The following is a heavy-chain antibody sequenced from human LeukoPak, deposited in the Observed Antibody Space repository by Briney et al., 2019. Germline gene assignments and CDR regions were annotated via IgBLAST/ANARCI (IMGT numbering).Heavy chain of an antibody. CDR3: CGYYDSGNFLS. V-gene: IGHV3-7*01. J-gene: IGHJ5*02. CDR1: GVTFSSLW. D-gene: IGHD3-10*01. CDR2: IRQDSNEK. Sequence: GGSLRLSCATSGVTFSSLWMSWVRQAPGKGLEWVAYIRQDSNEKSYADSVKGRFTISRDNAKNSLYVEMTSLRVEDTAVYYCCGYYDSGNFLSWGRGTLVTVSS.